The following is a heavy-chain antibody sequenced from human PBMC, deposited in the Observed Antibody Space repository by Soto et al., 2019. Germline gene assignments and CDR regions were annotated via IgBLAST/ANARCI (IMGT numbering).Heavy chain of an antibody. D-gene: IGHD2-2*01. CDR1: GGSFSGYY. J-gene: IGHJ4*02. V-gene: IGHV3-23*01. Sequence: PSETLSLTCAVYGGSFSGYYWSWIRQAPGKGLEWVSAISGSGGSTYYADSVKGRFTISRDNSKNTLYLQMNSLRAEDTAVYYCAKAALVVPAAMDYWGQGTLVTVSS. CDR2: ISGSGGST. CDR3: AKAALVVPAAMDY.